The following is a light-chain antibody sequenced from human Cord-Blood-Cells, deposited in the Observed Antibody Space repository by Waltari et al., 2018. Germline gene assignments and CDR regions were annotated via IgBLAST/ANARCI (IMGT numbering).Light chain of an antibody. CDR3: SSYTSSSIL. CDR1: SSDVGGYNY. CDR2: EVS. J-gene: IGLJ2*01. V-gene: IGLV2-14*01. Sequence: QSALTQPASVSGSPGQSITISCTGTSSDVGGYNYVSWYQQHPGNAPKLMIYEVSNRPSGVSSRFSGSKSGNTASLTISGLQAEDEADYYCSSYTSSSILFGGGTKLTVL.